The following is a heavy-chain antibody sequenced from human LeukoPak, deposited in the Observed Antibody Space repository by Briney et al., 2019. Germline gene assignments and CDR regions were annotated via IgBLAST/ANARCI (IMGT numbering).Heavy chain of an antibody. CDR1: GFTFSSYS. J-gene: IGHJ5*02. Sequence: KPGGSLRLSCAASGFTFSSYSMNWVRQAPGKGLEWVLSISSSSSYIYYADSVKGRFTISRDNAKNSLYLQMNSLRAEDTAVYYCARDLNWNYVPWGQGTLVTVSS. CDR3: ARDLNWNYVP. V-gene: IGHV3-21*01. CDR2: ISSSSSYI. D-gene: IGHD1-7*01.